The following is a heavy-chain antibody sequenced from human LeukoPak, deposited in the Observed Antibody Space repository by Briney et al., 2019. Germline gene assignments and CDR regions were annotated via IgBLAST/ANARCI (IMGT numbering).Heavy chain of an antibody. V-gene: IGHV1-18*01. CDR1: GYTFTSYG. CDR3: ARDLSHYGSGSSY. D-gene: IGHD3-10*01. Sequence: SVKVSCKASGYTFTSYGITWVRQAPGQGLEWMGWISTYNGNTNYAQKLQGRVTMTTDTSTSTAYMELRSLRSDDTAVYYCARDLSHYGSGSSYWGQGTLVTVSS. CDR2: ISTYNGNT. J-gene: IGHJ4*02.